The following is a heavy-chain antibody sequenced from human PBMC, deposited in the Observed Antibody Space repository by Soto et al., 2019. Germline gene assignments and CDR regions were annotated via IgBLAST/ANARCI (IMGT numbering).Heavy chain of an antibody. CDR2: IYYSGST. Sequence: PSETLSLTCTVSGGSISSYYWSWIRQPPGKGLEWIGYIYYSGSTNYNPSLKSRVTISVDTSKNQFSLKLSSVTAADTAVYYCAKSMPGYGDYYYYYGMDVWGQGTTVTAP. J-gene: IGHJ6*02. CDR1: GGSISSYY. D-gene: IGHD4-17*01. CDR3: AKSMPGYGDYYYYYGMDV. V-gene: IGHV4-59*08.